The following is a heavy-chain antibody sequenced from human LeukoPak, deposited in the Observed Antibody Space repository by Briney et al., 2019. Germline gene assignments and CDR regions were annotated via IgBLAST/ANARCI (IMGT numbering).Heavy chain of an antibody. CDR1: GGSFSGYY. Sequence: PSEPLSLTCAVYGGSFSGYYWSWIRQPPGKGLEWIGEINHSGSTNYNPSLKSRVTISVDTSKNQFSLKLSSVTAADTAVYYCAREKRGYYYYWGQGTLVTVSS. J-gene: IGHJ4*02. CDR2: INHSGST. CDR3: AREKRGYYYY. V-gene: IGHV4-34*01. D-gene: IGHD3-22*01.